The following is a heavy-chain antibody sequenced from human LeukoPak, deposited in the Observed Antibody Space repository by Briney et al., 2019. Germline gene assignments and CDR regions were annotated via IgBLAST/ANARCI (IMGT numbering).Heavy chain of an antibody. CDR1: GDSITSSSHY. J-gene: IGHJ4*02. CDR3: ARQWGPMVFDH. D-gene: IGHD1-26*01. CDR2: IYYSGKT. V-gene: IGHV4-39*07. Sequence: PSETLSLTCTVSGDSITSSSHYWGWIRQTPGKGLEWIGSIYYSGKTHYNPSLKSRVTISVDTSKNQFSLKLSSVTAADTAVFYCARQWGPMVFDHWGQGALVTVSS.